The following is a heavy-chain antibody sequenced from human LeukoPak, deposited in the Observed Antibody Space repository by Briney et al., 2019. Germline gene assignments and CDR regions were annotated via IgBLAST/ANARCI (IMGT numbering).Heavy chain of an antibody. Sequence: SETLSLTCTVSGGSISSGGYYWSWIRQHPGKGLEWIGYIYYSGSTYYNPSLKSRVTISVDRSKNQFSLKLSSVTAADTAVYYCARSGYGPNDAFDIWGQGTMVTVSS. D-gene: IGHD3-22*01. CDR1: GGSISSGGYY. CDR2: IYYSGST. CDR3: ARSGYGPNDAFDI. V-gene: IGHV4-31*09. J-gene: IGHJ3*02.